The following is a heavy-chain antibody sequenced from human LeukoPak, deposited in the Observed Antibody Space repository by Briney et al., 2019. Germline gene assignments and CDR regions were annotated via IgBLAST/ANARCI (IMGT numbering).Heavy chain of an antibody. CDR1: GGSISSYY. D-gene: IGHD3-22*01. V-gene: IGHV4-59*01. J-gene: IGHJ4*02. CDR2: IYYSGST. Sequence: PSETLSLTCTVSGGSISSYYWSWIRQPPGKGLEWIGYIYYSGSTNYNPSLKSRVTISVDTSKNQFSLKLSSVTAADTAVYYCARVGWYYDSSGYCYYFDYWGLGTLVTVSS. CDR3: ARVGWYYDSSGYCYYFDY.